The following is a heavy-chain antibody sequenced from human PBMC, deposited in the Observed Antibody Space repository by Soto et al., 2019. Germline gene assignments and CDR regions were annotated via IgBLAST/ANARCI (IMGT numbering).Heavy chain of an antibody. CDR1: GFTFSSYS. Sequence: EVQLVESGGGLVKPGGSLRLSCAASGFTFSSYSMNWVHQAPGKGLEWVSSISSSSSYIYYADSVKGRFTISRDNAKNSLYLQMNSLRAEDTSVYYCAGGYGSFDYWGQGTLVTVSS. J-gene: IGHJ4*02. V-gene: IGHV3-21*01. CDR2: ISSSSSYI. CDR3: AGGYGSFDY. D-gene: IGHD5-12*01.